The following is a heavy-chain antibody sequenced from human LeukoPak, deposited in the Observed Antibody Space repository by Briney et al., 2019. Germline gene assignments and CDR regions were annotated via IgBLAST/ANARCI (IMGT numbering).Heavy chain of an antibody. Sequence: GESLKISCKASGYIFTNYWIGWVRQMPGKGLAWMAIIYPANSDTRYSPSFQGQVTISADKSISTAYLQWSSLKASDTAMYYCARPACSSTSCYLYFQYWGQGTLVTVSS. CDR3: ARPACSSTSCYLYFQY. V-gene: IGHV5-51*01. J-gene: IGHJ1*01. CDR1: GYIFTNYW. CDR2: IYPANSDT. D-gene: IGHD2-2*01.